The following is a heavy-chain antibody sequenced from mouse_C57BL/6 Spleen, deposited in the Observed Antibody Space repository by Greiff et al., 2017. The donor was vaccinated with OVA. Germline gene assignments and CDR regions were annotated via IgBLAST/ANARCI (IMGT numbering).Heavy chain of an antibody. Sequence: QVQLKESGAELVRPGASVTLSCKASGYTFTDYEMHWVKQTPVHGLEWIGAIDPETGGNAYNQKFKGKAILTADKSSSTAYMELRSLTSEDSAVYYCTRNYYYGRAMDYWGQGTSVTVSS. V-gene: IGHV1-15*01. D-gene: IGHD1-1*01. CDR2: IDPETGGN. CDR1: GYTFTDYE. CDR3: TRNYYYGRAMDY. J-gene: IGHJ4*01.